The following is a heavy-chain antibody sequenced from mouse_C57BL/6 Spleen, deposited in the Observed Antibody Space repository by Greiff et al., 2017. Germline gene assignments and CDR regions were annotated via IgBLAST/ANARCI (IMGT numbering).Heavy chain of an antibody. Sequence: EVQLQQSGPELVKPGASVKISCKASGYSFTGYYMNWVKQSPEKSLEWIGEINPSTGGTTYSQKFKAKATLTVDKSSSTAYMQLKSLTSEDSAVYYCARGTTVVPAYWGQGTLVTVSA. V-gene: IGHV1-42*01. D-gene: IGHD1-1*01. J-gene: IGHJ3*01. CDR1: GYSFTGYY. CDR2: INPSTGGT. CDR3: ARGTTVVPAY.